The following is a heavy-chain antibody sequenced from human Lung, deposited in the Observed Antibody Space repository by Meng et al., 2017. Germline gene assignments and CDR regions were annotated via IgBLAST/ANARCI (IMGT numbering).Heavy chain of an antibody. Sequence: GGGRLGAAETLSLPCVVSGGAFGDYYWSWIRQPPGKGLEWIGEINHSGSTNYNPSLESRATISVDTSQNNLSLKLSSVTAADSAVYYCARGPTTTAHDFDYWGQGTLVTVSS. D-gene: IGHD4-11*01. V-gene: IGHV4-34*01. CDR2: INHSGST. CDR3: ARGPTTTAHDFDY. CDR1: GGAFGDYY. J-gene: IGHJ4*02.